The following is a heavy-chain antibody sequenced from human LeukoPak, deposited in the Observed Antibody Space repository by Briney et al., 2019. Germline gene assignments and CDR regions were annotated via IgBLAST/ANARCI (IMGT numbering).Heavy chain of an antibody. J-gene: IGHJ5*02. D-gene: IGHD3-3*01. CDR2: ISSSSSYI. Sequence: PGGSLRLSCAASGFTFSSYSMNWVRQAPGKGLEWVSSISSSSSYIYYADSVKGRFTISRDNAKNSLYLQMNSLRAEDTAVYYCARDRTIFGVVIPNWFDPWGQGTLVTVSS. CDR1: GFTFSSYS. CDR3: ARDRTIFGVVIPNWFDP. V-gene: IGHV3-21*01.